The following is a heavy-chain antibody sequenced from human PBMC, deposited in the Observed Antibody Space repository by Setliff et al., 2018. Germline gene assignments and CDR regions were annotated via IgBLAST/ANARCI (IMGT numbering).Heavy chain of an antibody. D-gene: IGHD3-16*01. CDR3: ARDGISWLMWFDP. V-gene: IGHV1-2*02. CDR1: GGTFTNYG. J-gene: IGHJ5*02. CDR2: INPKSGGT. Sequence: ASVKVSCKTSGGTFTNYGFSWMRQTPGQGFEWMGWINPKSGGTKYAVKFQGRVTMTRDTSISTAYMELSSLRSDDTAVYYCARDGISWLMWFDPWGQGTLVTVSS.